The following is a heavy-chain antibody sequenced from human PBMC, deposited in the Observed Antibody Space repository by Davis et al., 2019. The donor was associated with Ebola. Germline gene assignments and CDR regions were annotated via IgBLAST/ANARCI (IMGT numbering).Heavy chain of an antibody. CDR2: ISSSSSTI. CDR3: ARVGYDFWSGYYYYGMDV. Sequence: GGSLRLSCAASGFIFSSYSMNWVRQAPGKGLEWVSYISSSSSTIYYADSVKGRFTISRDNAKNSLYLQMNSLRDEDTAVYYCARVGYDFWSGYYYYGMDVWGQGTTVTVSS. D-gene: IGHD3-3*01. CDR1: GFIFSSYS. V-gene: IGHV3-48*02. J-gene: IGHJ6*02.